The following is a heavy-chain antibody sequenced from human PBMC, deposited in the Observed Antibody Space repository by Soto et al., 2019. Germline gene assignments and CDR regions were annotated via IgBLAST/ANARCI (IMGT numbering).Heavy chain of an antibody. CDR1: GYTFTSYG. Sequence: ASVKVSCKASGYTFTSYGISWVRQAPGQGLEWMGWISAYNGNTNYAQKLQGRVTMTTDTSTSTAYMELRSLRSDDTAVYYCARVRSSSPLYAFAIWGQGTMVTVSS. D-gene: IGHD6-6*01. V-gene: IGHV1-18*01. CDR3: ARVRSSSPLYAFAI. CDR2: ISAYNGNT. J-gene: IGHJ3*02.